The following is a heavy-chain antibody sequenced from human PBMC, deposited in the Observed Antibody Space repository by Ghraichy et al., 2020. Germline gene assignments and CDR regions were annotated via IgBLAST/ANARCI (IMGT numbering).Heavy chain of an antibody. D-gene: IGHD3-10*01. J-gene: IGHJ6*02. V-gene: IGHV4-34*01. CDR1: GGSFSGYY. Sequence: SQTLSLTCAVYGGSFSGYYWSWIRQPPGKGLEWIGEINHSGSTNYNPSLKSRVTISVDTSKNQFSLKLSSVTAADTAVYYCARGVSMVRGLKGPRVYYGMDVWGQGTTVTVSS. CDR2: INHSGST. CDR3: ARGVSMVRGLKGPRVYYGMDV.